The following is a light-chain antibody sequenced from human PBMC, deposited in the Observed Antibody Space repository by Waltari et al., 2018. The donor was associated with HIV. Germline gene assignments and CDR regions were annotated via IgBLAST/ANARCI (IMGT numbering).Light chain of an antibody. CDR3: QQSYSTPRT. CDR1: QSISSS. Sequence: DIQMTQSPSSLSASVGDRVTITCRASQSISSSLNWYQQKPGKAPNLLIYAASSLQSGVPSRFSGSGSGTDFTLTIRSLQPEDFATYYCQQSYSTPRTFGQGTKVEIK. CDR2: AAS. J-gene: IGKJ1*01. V-gene: IGKV1-39*01.